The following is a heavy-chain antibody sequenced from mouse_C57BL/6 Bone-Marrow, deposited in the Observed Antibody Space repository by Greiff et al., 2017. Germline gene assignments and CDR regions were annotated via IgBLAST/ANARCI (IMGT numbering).Heavy chain of an antibody. V-gene: IGHV1-50*01. Sequence: VQLQQPGAELVKPGASVKLSCKASGYTFTSYWMQWVKQRPGQGLEWIGEIDPSDSYTNYNQKFKGKATLTVDTSSSTSYMQLSSLTSEDSAVYYCARDGVLLRPFAYWGQGTLVTVSA. CDR3: ARDGVLLRPFAY. CDR1: GYTFTSYW. D-gene: IGHD1-1*01. J-gene: IGHJ3*01. CDR2: IDPSDSYT.